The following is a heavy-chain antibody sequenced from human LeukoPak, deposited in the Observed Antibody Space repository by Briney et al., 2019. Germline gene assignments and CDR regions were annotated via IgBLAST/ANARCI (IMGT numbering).Heavy chain of an antibody. D-gene: IGHD5-12*01. CDR2: IYYSGST. V-gene: IGHV4-59*08. J-gene: IGHJ5*02. CDR3: ARHGLVAFKWLRYEKNWFDP. CDR1: GGSISSYY. Sequence: NPSETLSLTCTVSGGSISSYYWSWIRQPPGKGLEWIGYIYYSGSTNYNPSLKSRVTISVDTSKNQFSLKLSSVTAADTAVYYCARHGLVAFKWLRYEKNWFDPWGQGTLVTVSS.